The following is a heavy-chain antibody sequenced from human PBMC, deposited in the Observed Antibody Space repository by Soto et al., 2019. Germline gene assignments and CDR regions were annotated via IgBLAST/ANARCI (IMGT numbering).Heavy chain of an antibody. V-gene: IGHV6-1*01. D-gene: IGHD3-3*01. Sequence: SQTLSLTCAISGDNVSSNSAAWNWIRQSPSRGLEWLGRTYYRSRWYNDYAVSVKSRITINPDTSKNQFSLQLNSVTPEDTAVYYCARDLSYYDFWSGYYIYWGQGTLVTVSS. J-gene: IGHJ4*02. CDR2: TYYRSRWYN. CDR1: GDNVSSNSAA. CDR3: ARDLSYYDFWSGYYIY.